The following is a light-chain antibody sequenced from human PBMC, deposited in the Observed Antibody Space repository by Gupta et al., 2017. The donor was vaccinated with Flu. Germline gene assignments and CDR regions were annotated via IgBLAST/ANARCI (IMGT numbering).Light chain of an antibody. J-gene: IGKJ1*01. V-gene: IGKV3-20*01. Sequence: EIVLTQSPGTLSLSPGERATLSCRASQSLSSSFLGWYQQNPGQAPRFLIYGASNRAAGIPDRFSGSGSGTDFTLTISRLEPEDFAVYFCQQYGSSLRTFGQGTTVEIK. CDR1: QSLSSSF. CDR3: QQYGSSLRT. CDR2: GAS.